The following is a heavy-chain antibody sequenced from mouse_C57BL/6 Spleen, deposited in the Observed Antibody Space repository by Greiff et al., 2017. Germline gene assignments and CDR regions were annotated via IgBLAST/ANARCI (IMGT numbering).Heavy chain of an antibody. J-gene: IGHJ1*03. CDR3: ARYEGSSVCDFDV. Sequence: VQLKESGPELVKPGASVKISCKASGYSFTGYYMNWVKQSPEKSLEWIGEINPSTGGTTYNQKFKAKATLSRDKSSSTAYMQLKSLTSEDSAVYYCARYEGSSVCDFDVWGTGTTVTVSS. CDR2: INPSTGGT. CDR1: GYSFTGYY. D-gene: IGHD1-1*01. V-gene: IGHV1-42*01.